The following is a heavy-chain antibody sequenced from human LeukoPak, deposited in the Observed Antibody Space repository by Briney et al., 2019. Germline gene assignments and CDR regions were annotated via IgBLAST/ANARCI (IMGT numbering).Heavy chain of an antibody. CDR2: IYYSGST. CDR3: ARDRVVVVPAAAYNWFDP. D-gene: IGHD2-2*01. J-gene: IGHJ5*02. V-gene: IGHV4-39*07. Sequence: MPSETLSLTCTVSGGSISSSSYYWGWIRQPPGKGLEWIGSIYYSGSTYYNPSLKSRVTISVDTSKNQFSLKLSSVTAADTAVYYCARDRVVVVPAAAYNWFDPWGQGTLVTVSS. CDR1: GGSISSSSYY.